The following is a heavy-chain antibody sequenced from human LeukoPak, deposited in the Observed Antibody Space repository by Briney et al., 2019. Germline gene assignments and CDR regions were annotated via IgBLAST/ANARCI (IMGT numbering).Heavy chain of an antibody. Sequence: SETLSLTCAVSGGSISSSNWWSWVRPPPGKGLEWIGEIYHSGRTYYNPSLKSRVTISVDTSKNQFSLKLRSVTAADTAVCYCARILYSRNIDYWGQGTVVTVSS. D-gene: IGHD6-13*01. J-gene: IGHJ4*02. CDR2: IYHSGRT. CDR1: GGSISSSNW. CDR3: ARILYSRNIDY. V-gene: IGHV4-4*02.